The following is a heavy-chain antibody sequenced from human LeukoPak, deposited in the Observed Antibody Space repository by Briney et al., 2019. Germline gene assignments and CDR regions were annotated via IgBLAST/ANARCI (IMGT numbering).Heavy chain of an antibody. J-gene: IGHJ5*02. CDR1: GYTFTSYY. Sequence: GASVKVSCKASGYTFTSYYMHWVRQAPGQGLEWMGIINPSGGSTSYAQKFQGRVTMTRDMSTSTVYMELSSLRSDDTAVYYCARVGALYNWFDPWGQGTLVTVSS. D-gene: IGHD1-26*01. CDR3: ARVGALYNWFDP. CDR2: INPSGGST. V-gene: IGHV1-46*01.